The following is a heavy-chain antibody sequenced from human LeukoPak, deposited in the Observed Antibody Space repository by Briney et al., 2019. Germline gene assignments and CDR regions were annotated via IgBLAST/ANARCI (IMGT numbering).Heavy chain of an antibody. V-gene: IGHV3-30*04. D-gene: IGHD6-13*01. CDR3: AKETGYSSSWYRNWFDP. Sequence: GGSLRLSCAASGFTFSSYAMHWVRQAPGKGQEWVAVISYDGSNKYYADSVKGRFTISRDNSKNTLYLQMNSLRAEDTAVYYCAKETGYSSSWYRNWFDPWGQGTLVTVSS. CDR2: ISYDGSNK. CDR1: GFTFSSYA. J-gene: IGHJ5*02.